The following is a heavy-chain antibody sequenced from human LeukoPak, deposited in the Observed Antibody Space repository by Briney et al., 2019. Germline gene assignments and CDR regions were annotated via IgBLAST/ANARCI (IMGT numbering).Heavy chain of an antibody. V-gene: IGHV3-23*01. CDR2: ISGSGGST. D-gene: IGHD2-2*01. J-gene: IGHJ4*02. Sequence: GSLRLSCVASGLPIADFAMHWVRQAPGKGLEWVSLISGSGGSTYYADSVKGRFTISRDNSKNTLYLQMDSLRAEDTALYYCAKASQGVLTSTSCLVYWGQGTLVAVSS. CDR1: GLPIADFA. CDR3: AKASQGVLTSTSCLVY.